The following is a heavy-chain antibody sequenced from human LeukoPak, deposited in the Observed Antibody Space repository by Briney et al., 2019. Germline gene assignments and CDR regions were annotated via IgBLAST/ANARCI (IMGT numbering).Heavy chain of an antibody. J-gene: IGHJ5*02. CDR2: INHSGST. Sequence: PSETLSLTCAVDGGSFSGYYWSWIRQPPGKGLEWIGEINHSGSTNYNPSLKSRVTISVDTSKNQFSLKLSSVTAADTAVYYCARGSLRFLEWLPPFDPWGQGTLVTVSS. CDR1: GGSFSGYY. V-gene: IGHV4-34*01. D-gene: IGHD3-3*01. CDR3: ARGSLRFLEWLPPFDP.